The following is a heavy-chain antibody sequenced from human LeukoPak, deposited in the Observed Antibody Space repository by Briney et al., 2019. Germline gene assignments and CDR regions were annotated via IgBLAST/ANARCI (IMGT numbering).Heavy chain of an antibody. CDR2: IYQSGST. CDR3: ARLYSSGWYYFDY. CDR1: GSSINNKKW. V-gene: IGHV4-4*02. Sequence: SETLSLTCAVSGSSINNKKWWSWVRQPPGKGLEWIGEIYQSGSTNYNPSLKSRVTISVDTSKNQFSLKLSSVTAADTAVYYCARLYSSGWYYFDYWGQGTLVTVSS. J-gene: IGHJ4*02. D-gene: IGHD6-19*01.